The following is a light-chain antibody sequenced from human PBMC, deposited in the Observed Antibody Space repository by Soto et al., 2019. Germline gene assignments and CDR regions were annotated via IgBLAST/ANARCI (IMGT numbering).Light chain of an antibody. Sequence: QSVLTKPPSVSGAPGQRVTISCTGSSSNIGAGYHVHWYQQLPGAAPKLLIFGDSNRPSGVPDRFSGSKSGTSASLAITGLQADDEADYYCQSSDSRLSGSDVFGTGTRSPS. CDR2: GDS. V-gene: IGLV1-40*01. CDR3: QSSDSRLSGSDV. J-gene: IGLJ1*01. CDR1: SSNIGAGYH.